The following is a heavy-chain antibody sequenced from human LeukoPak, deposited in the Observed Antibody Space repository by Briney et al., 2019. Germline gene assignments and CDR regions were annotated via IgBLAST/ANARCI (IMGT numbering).Heavy chain of an antibody. V-gene: IGHV3-30-3*01. CDR3: ARDFVSYYYDFWSGSGLYGMDV. D-gene: IGHD3-3*01. CDR1: GFTFSSYA. J-gene: IGHJ6*02. Sequence: GGSLRLSCAASGFTFSSYAMHWVRQAPGKGLEWVAAISYDGSNKYYADSVKGRFTISRDNSKNTLYLQMNSLRAEDTAVYYCARDFVSYYYDFWSGSGLYGMDVWGQGTTVTVSS. CDR2: ISYDGSNK.